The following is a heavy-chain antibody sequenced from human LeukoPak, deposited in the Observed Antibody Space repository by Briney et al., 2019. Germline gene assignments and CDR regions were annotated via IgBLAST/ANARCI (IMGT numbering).Heavy chain of an antibody. CDR2: ISYDGSNK. CDR3: ASIPIHSGSYY. V-gene: IGHV3-30*03. Sequence: GRSLGLSCAASGFTFSSYGMHWVRQAPGKGLEWVAVISYDGSNKYYAGSVKGRFTISRDNSKNTLYLQMNSLRAEDTAVYYCASIPIHSGSYYVGQGTLVTVSS. CDR1: GFTFSSYG. J-gene: IGHJ4*02. D-gene: IGHD1-26*01.